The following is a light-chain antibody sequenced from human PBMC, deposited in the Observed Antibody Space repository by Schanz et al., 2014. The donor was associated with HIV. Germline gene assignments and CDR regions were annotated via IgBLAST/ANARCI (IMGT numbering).Light chain of an antibody. Sequence: EIVMTQSPATLSVSPGERATLSCRASQSVSSSYLAWYQQKPGQAPRLLLYGASRRATGIPDRFSGSGSGTEFTLTIGSLQSEDFAVYYCQQYGSSPRTFGQGTKVEIK. V-gene: IGKV3-20*01. CDR3: QQYGSSPRT. J-gene: IGKJ1*01. CDR1: QSVSSSY. CDR2: GAS.